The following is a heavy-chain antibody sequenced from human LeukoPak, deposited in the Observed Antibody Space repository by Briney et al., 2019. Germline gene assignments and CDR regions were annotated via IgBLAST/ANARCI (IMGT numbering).Heavy chain of an antibody. Sequence: GASVKVSCKASGYTFTGYYMHWVRQAPGQGLEWMGWTNPNSGGTNYAQKFQGRVTMTRDTSISTAYMELDRLRFDGTAVYYCARDSGEVPDYWGQGSLVAVSS. D-gene: IGHD3-10*01. CDR1: GYTFTGYY. V-gene: IGHV1-2*02. CDR2: TNPNSGGT. CDR3: ARDSGEVPDY. J-gene: IGHJ4*02.